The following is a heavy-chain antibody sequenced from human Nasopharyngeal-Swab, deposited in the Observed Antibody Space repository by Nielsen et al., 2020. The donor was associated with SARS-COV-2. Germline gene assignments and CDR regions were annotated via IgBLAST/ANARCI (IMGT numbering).Heavy chain of an antibody. CDR2: VSGGGGTT. V-gene: IGHV3-23*01. D-gene: IGHD2-15*01. J-gene: IGHJ4*02. Sequence: VRQAPGKGLEWVSGVSGGGGTTKYADSVKGRFTISRDNSKNKLYLQMHSLRVEDTAVYYCAKDRYCSGGACYFSGFDYWGLGTLVTVSS. CDR3: AKDRYCSGGACYFSGFDY.